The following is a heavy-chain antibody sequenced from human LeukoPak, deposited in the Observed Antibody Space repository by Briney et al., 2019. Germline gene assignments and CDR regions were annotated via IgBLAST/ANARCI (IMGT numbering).Heavy chain of an antibody. CDR3: ARAIPNSGDLDY. J-gene: IGHJ4*02. CDR2: IYYSGST. V-gene: IGHV4-30-4*01. D-gene: IGHD4-23*01. Sequence: SETPSLTCTVSGGSISSGDYYWSWIRQPPGKGLEWIGYIYYSGSTYYNPSLKSRVTISVDTSKNQFSLKLSSVTAADTAVYYCARAIPNSGDLDYWGQGTLVTVSS. CDR1: GGSISSGDYY.